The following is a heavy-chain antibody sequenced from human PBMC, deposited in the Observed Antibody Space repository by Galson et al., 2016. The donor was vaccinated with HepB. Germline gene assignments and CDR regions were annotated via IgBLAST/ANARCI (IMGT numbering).Heavy chain of an antibody. Sequence: SVKVSCKVSGYTLSELSIHWVRHTPGKGLEWMGGFHPDNGETINAQKFQGRVTVTEDTSRDTVYLELSSLTSEDTAIYYCATDAASDQTYRKINPAAYAFDIWGQGTMVTVSS. J-gene: IGHJ3*02. CDR2: FHPDNGET. CDR3: ATDAASDQTYRKINPAAYAFDI. D-gene: IGHD2-2*02. V-gene: IGHV1-24*01. CDR1: GYTLSELS.